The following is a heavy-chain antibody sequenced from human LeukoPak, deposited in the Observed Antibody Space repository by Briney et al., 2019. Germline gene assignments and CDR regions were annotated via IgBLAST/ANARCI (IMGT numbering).Heavy chain of an antibody. Sequence: PGGSLRLSCAASGFTFNSYAMSWVRQAPGKGLEWVSGISGSGDSTFHADSVKGRFTISRDNSKNTLYLQMNSLRADDTAVYYCAKDLSDFWGGRNFDYWGQGTLVTVSS. V-gene: IGHV3-23*01. J-gene: IGHJ4*02. CDR3: AKDLSDFWGGRNFDY. CDR2: ISGSGDST. CDR1: GFTFNSYA. D-gene: IGHD3-3*01.